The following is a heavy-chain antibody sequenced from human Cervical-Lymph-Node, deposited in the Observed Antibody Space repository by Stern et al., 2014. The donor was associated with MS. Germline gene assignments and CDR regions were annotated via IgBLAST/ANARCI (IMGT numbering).Heavy chain of an antibody. V-gene: IGHV3-72*01. CDR2: TRNKANSYTT. CDR1: GFTFSDHY. CDR3: ALGGLLYFDY. Sequence: EVHLVESGGGLVQPEGSLRLSCAASGFTFSDHYMDWVRQAPGKGLEWVGRTRNKANSYTTEYAASVKGRFTISRDDSKNSLYLQMNSLKTEDTAVYYCALGGLLYFDYWGQGTLVTVSS. D-gene: IGHD2-21*02. J-gene: IGHJ4*02.